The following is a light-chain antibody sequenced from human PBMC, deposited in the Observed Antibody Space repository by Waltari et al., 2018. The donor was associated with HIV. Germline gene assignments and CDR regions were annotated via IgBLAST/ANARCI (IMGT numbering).Light chain of an antibody. Sequence: SYELTQPPSVSVSPGQTASITCSGDKLGNKFVSWYQQKQGQSPVLVIYKDTKRPSGIPELFSGSNSGNTATLTIRGTQAMYEADYYCQAWDTITEFYVFGTGTKVTVL. CDR2: KDT. J-gene: IGLJ1*01. CDR1: KLGNKF. CDR3: QAWDTITEFYV. V-gene: IGLV3-1*01.